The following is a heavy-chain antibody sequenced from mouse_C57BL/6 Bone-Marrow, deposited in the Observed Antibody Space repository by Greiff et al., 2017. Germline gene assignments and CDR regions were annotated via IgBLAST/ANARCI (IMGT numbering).Heavy chain of an antibody. Sequence: VQLQQSGAELVRPGASVKLSCKASGYTFTSYGISWVKQRTGQGLEWIGEIYPRSGNTYYNEKFKGKATLTADKSSSTAYMELRSLTSEDSAVYFCARGDWDSGFAYWGQGTLVTVSA. D-gene: IGHD4-1*01. CDR3: ARGDWDSGFAY. CDR1: GYTFTSYG. CDR2: IYPRSGNT. V-gene: IGHV1-81*01. J-gene: IGHJ3*01.